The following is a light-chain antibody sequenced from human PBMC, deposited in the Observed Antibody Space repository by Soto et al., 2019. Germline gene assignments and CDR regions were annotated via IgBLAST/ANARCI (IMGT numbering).Light chain of an antibody. CDR3: QHSHSYPVT. CDR2: RAS. J-gene: IGKJ1*01. CDR1: QSISSW. V-gene: IGKV1-5*03. Sequence: DIQMTQSPSALSASVGDRVTITCRASQSISSWLAWYQQRPWIAPNLLIYRASSLESGVPSRFSGSGSGTEFTLTISSLQPDDFATYYCQHSHSYPVTFGQGTKVEIK.